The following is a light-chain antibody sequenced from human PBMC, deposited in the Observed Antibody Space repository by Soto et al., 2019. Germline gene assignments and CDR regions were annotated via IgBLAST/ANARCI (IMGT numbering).Light chain of an antibody. V-gene: IGKV1-17*01. Sequence: DIQMTQSPSSLFAAVGDRVTITCRASPGIRNHLGWVQQRPGEAPKRPIYGAASLQRGVPSRFSGSGLGTEYTLTISCLRPEDSATYDYPQHYSYDRTVGQGIEMEIK. CDR3: PQHYSYDRT. CDR1: PGIRNH. CDR2: GAA. J-gene: IGKJ1*01.